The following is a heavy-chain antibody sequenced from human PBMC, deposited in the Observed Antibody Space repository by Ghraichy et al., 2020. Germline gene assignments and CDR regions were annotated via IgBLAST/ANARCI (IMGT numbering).Heavy chain of an antibody. J-gene: IGHJ4*02. CDR2: IGGSGGST. Sequence: GESLNISFAASGFTFSSYAMTWVRQAPGKGLEWVSTIGGSGGSTFYADSVKGRFTISRDNSKNTLYLQMSSLRAEDTAIYYCAKDGGDGYNSGFDYWGQGSLVTVSS. CDR1: GFTFSSYA. V-gene: IGHV3-23*01. CDR3: AKDGGDGYNSGFDY. D-gene: IGHD5-24*01.